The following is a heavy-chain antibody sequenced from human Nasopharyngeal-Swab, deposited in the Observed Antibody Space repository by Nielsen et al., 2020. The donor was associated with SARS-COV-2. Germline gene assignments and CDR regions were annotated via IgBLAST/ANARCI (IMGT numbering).Heavy chain of an antibody. D-gene: IGHD6-13*01. CDR1: GFTFSSYS. CDR2: ISSSSSYI. V-gene: IGHV3-21*01. J-gene: IGHJ6*02. Sequence: GESLKISCAASGFTFSSYSMNWVRQAPGKGLEWVSSISSSSSYIYYADSVKGRFTISRDNAKNSLYLQMNSLRAEDTAVYYCARTIAAAGSYGMDVWGQGTTVTVSS. CDR3: ARTIAAAGSYGMDV.